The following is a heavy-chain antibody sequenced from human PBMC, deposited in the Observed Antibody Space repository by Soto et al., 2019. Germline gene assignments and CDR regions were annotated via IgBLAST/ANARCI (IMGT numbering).Heavy chain of an antibody. D-gene: IGHD4-4*01. Sequence: QVQLQESGPGLVKPSQTLSLTCTVSGGSISSGCHYWNWIRQHPGKGLEWIGYIDYSGRTYYNPSHKSRVTSSVDTSKTLFSLNLSSVTAADTAVYYCARDQAYDYTSPGDYYYYGMDVWGQGTTVTVSS. CDR3: ARDQAYDYTSPGDYYYYGMDV. CDR2: IDYSGRT. V-gene: IGHV4-31*03. CDR1: GGSISSGCHY. J-gene: IGHJ6*02.